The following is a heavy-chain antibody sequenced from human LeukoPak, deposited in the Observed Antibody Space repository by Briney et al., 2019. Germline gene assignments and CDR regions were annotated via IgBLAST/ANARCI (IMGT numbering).Heavy chain of an antibody. CDR1: GFTFSIYW. CDR3: ARAGSYSYGVLFDY. V-gene: IGHV3-74*01. Sequence: GGSLRLSCAASGFTFSIYWVHWVRQAPGKGLVWVSSINSDGSSTSYADSVKGRFTISRDNAKNSLYLQMSSLRAEDTAVYYCARAGSYSYGVLFDYWGQGTLVTVSS. CDR2: INSDGSST. D-gene: IGHD5-18*01. J-gene: IGHJ4*02.